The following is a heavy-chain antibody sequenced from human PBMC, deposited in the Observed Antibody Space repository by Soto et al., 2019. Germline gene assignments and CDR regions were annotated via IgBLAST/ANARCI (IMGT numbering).Heavy chain of an antibody. V-gene: IGHV5-51*01. J-gene: IGHJ6*02. CDR1: GYSFTSYW. CDR2: IYPGDSDT. Sequence: GESLKISCKGSGYSFTSYWIGWVRQMPGKGLEWMGIIYPGDSDTRYSPSFQGQVTISADKSISTAYLQWSSLKASDTAMYYCASRGCSSTSCYNPYYYYGMDVWGQGTTVTVSS. CDR3: ASRGCSSTSCYNPYYYYGMDV. D-gene: IGHD2-2*02.